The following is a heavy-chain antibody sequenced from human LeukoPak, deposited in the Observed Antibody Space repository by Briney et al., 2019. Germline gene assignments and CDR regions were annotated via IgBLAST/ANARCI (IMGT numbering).Heavy chain of an antibody. CDR1: GDSVSSNSAA. CDR2: TYYRSKWYT. D-gene: IGHD5-12*01. J-gene: IGHJ4*02. V-gene: IGHV6-1*01. Sequence: LSQTLSLTCAISGDSVSSNSAARNWIRQSPSRGLEWLGRTYYRSKWYTYYAVSVKSRITINPDTSKNQFSLQLYSVTPDDTAVYYCARGYSGYLVNWGQGTLVTVSS. CDR3: ARGYSGYLVN.